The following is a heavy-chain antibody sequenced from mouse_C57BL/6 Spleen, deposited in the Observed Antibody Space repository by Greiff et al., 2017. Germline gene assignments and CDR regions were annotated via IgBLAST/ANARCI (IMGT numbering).Heavy chain of an antibody. V-gene: IGHV3-6*01. D-gene: IGHD2-3*01. CDR2: ISYDGST. CDR1: GYSITSGYY. Sequence: DVKLVESGPGLVKPSQSLSLTCSVTGYSITSGYYWNWIRQFPGNKLEWMGYISYDGSTNYNPSLKNRISLTRDTSKNQFFLKLNSVTTEDTATYYCARGVYDGYLWYFDVWGTGTTVTVSS. J-gene: IGHJ1*03. CDR3: ARGVYDGYLWYFDV.